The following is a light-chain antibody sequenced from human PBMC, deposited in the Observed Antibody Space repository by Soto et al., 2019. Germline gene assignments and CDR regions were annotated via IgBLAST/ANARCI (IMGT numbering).Light chain of an antibody. Sequence: IQLTQSPSSLSASVGDRVSITCRASQDIKTYLAWYQQKRGKAPKLLISGTFTLQSGVPSRFNGSGSGTDFTLTISRLQPEDFATYYCQHLNNYPPCTFGPGTKVDLE. J-gene: IGKJ3*01. V-gene: IGKV1-9*01. CDR3: QHLNNYPPCT. CDR1: QDIKTY. CDR2: GTF.